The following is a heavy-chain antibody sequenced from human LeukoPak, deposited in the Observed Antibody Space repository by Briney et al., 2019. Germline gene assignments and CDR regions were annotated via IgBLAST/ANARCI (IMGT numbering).Heavy chain of an antibody. D-gene: IGHD6-19*01. CDR3: ARDRGGSSGFYYFDY. J-gene: IGHJ4*02. V-gene: IGHV4-59*12. CDR2: IYYSGIT. Sequence: PSETLSLTCTVSGGSISTYYWSWIRQPPGKGLEWIGYIYYSGITNYNPSLKSRATISVDTSKNQFSLKLSSVTAADTAVYYCARDRGGSSGFYYFDYWGQGTLVTVSS. CDR1: GGSISTYY.